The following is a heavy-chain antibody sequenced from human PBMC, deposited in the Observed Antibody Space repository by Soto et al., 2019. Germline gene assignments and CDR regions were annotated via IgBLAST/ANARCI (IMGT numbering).Heavy chain of an antibody. D-gene: IGHD3-3*01. CDR1: GYTFTSYD. J-gene: IGHJ6*02. CDR2: MNPNSGNT. V-gene: IGHV1-8*01. Sequence: ASVKVSCKASGYTFTSYDINWVRQATGQGLEWMGWMNPNSGNTGYAQKFQGRVTMTRNTSISTAYMELSSLRYEDTAVYYCARGPYYDFWSGYYSSYYGMDVWGQGTTVTVAS. CDR3: ARGPYYDFWSGYYSSYYGMDV.